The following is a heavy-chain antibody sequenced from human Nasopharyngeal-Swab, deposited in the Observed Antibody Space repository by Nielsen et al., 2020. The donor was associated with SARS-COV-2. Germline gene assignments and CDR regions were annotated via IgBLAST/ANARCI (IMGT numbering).Heavy chain of an antibody. D-gene: IGHD3-9*01. Sequence: ASVKVSCKVSGYTLTELSMHRVRQAPGKGLEWMGGFDPEEGETNYAQKFQARVTMTEDTSTDTAYMELSSLRSENTAVYSCATKCPQDTLLSGYYGPCRYWGQGTLVTVSS. CDR3: ATKCPQDTLLSGYYGPCRY. CDR2: FDPEEGET. J-gene: IGHJ4*02. CDR1: GYTLTELS. V-gene: IGHV1-24*01.